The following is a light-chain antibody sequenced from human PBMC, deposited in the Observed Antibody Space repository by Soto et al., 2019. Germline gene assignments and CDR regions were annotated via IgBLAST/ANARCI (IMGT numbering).Light chain of an antibody. CDR1: QSVTSSY. J-gene: IGKJ2*01. Sequence: EIVLTQSPGTLSLSPGERATLSCRASQSVTSSYLNWYQQKPGQAPRLLMYGASSRATGIPDRFSGSGSGTDFTLTISRLEPEDFAVYYCQLFGSSPQYTFGQGTKLEIK. CDR2: GAS. V-gene: IGKV3-20*01. CDR3: QLFGSSPQYT.